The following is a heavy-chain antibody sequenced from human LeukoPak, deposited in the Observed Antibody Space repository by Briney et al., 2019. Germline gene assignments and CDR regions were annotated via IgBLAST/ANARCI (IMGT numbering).Heavy chain of an antibody. CDR2: IYYSGST. J-gene: IGHJ4*02. CDR3: ARVSSSWYGLLYFDY. Sequence: SETLSLTCTVSGGSISSSSYYWGWIRQPPGKGLEWIGSIYYSGSTYYNPSLKSRVTISVDTSKNQFSLKLSSVTAADTAVYYCARVSSSWYGLLYFDYWGQGTLVTVSS. CDR1: GGSISSSSYY. D-gene: IGHD6-13*01. V-gene: IGHV4-39*01.